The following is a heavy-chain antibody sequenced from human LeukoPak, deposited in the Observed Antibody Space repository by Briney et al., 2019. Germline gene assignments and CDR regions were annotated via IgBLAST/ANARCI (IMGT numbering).Heavy chain of an antibody. Sequence: GASVKVSCKTSGYTFTGYYIHWVRRAPGQGLEWMGWINPNSGGTNYAQNSQGRVTMTRDTSISTAYMELSRLRSDDTAVYYCVRDDVSPWGQGTLVTVSS. CDR1: GYTFTGYY. J-gene: IGHJ5*02. V-gene: IGHV1-2*02. CDR3: VRDDVSP. CDR2: INPNSGGT.